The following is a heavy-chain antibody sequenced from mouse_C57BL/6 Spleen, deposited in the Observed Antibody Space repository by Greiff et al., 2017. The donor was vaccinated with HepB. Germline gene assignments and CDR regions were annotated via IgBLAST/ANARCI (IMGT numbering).Heavy chain of an antibody. D-gene: IGHD2-4*01. Sequence: QVQLKESGPELVKPGASVKISCKASGYSFTSYYIHWVKQRPGQGLEWIGWIYPGSGNTKYNEKFKGKATLTADTSSSTAYMQLSSLTSEDSAVYYCAREGDYGERNFDYWGQGTTLTVSS. J-gene: IGHJ2*01. CDR2: IYPGSGNT. CDR3: AREGDYGERNFDY. CDR1: GYSFTSYY. V-gene: IGHV1-66*01.